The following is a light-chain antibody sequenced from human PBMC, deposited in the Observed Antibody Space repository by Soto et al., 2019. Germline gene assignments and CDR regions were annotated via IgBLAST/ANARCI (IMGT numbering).Light chain of an antibody. V-gene: IGKV1-17*03. CDR1: QDISNF. CDR2: SAT. J-gene: IGKJ1*01. CDR3: LQHKSYPRT. Sequence: DIQMTQSPSDMSASVGDRVTITCRASQDISNFLVWFQQRPGKVPKRLTYSATRLESGVPSRFSGSGSGTEFTLTISSLQPEDFATYYCLQHKSYPRTFGQGTKVEIK.